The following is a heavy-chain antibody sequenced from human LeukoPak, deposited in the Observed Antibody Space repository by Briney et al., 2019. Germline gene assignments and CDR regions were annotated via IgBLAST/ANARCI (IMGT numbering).Heavy chain of an antibody. J-gene: IGHJ5*02. V-gene: IGHV1-69*05. D-gene: IGHD1-7*01. CDR3: ARDQLELRGNWFDP. CDR1: GGTFSSYA. Sequence: ASVKVSCKASGGTFSSYAISWVRQAPGQGLEWMGGIIPIFGTANYAQKFQGRVTITTDESTSTAYMELSSLRSEDTAVYYCARDQLELRGNWFDPWGQGTLVTVPS. CDR2: IIPIFGTA.